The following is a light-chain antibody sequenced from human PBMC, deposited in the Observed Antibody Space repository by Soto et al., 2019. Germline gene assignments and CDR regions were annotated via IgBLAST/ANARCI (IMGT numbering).Light chain of an antibody. CDR1: QSVSSTY. CDR2: GAS. Sequence: TLSPGTLSLSPGERATLSCRASQSVSSTYLAWYQQKPGQAPRLLIYGASSRATGIPDRFSGSGSGTDFTLTISRLEPEDFAMYYCQQYGYLVTFGGGTKVDIK. CDR3: QQYGYLVT. V-gene: IGKV3-20*01. J-gene: IGKJ4*01.